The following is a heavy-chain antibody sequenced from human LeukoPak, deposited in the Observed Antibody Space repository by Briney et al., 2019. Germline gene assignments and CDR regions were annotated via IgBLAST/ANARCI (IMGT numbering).Heavy chain of an antibody. Sequence: GGSLRLSCAASGFTFSSYAMSWVRQAPGKGLEWVSAISGSGGSTYYADSVKGRFTISRDNSKITLYLQMNSLRAEDTAVYYCARGGSTSSNPFCWGQGTLVTVSS. CDR3: ARGGSTSSNPFC. V-gene: IGHV3-23*01. D-gene: IGHD2-2*01. CDR2: ISGSGGST. J-gene: IGHJ4*02. CDR1: GFTFSSYA.